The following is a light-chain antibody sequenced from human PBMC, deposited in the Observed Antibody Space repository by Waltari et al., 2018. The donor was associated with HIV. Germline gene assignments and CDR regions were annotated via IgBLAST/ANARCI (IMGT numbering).Light chain of an antibody. CDR2: DNN. CDR1: NSNIGAGFD. CDR3: QSYDSRLSGSVV. Sequence: QSALTQPPSVSGAPGQSVTISCSGSNSNIGAGFDVHWYQQVPGTAPRLLIYDNNKRPSGVPDRFSGSKSVTSASLAINGLQSEDEADYYGQSYDSRLSGSVVFGGGTKVTVL. V-gene: IGLV1-40*01. J-gene: IGLJ2*01.